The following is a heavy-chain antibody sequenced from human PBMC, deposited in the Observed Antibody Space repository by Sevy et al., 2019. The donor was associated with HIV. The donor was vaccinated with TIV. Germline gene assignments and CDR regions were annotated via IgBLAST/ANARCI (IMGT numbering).Heavy chain of an antibody. CDR2: ISGSGGST. CDR3: AKGDSGFYGLDV. D-gene: IGHD6-25*01. Sequence: GGSLRLSCAASGFTFSTYAMAWVRQAPGKGLEWVSGISGSGGSTYYADSVKGRFTISRDKSKNTLYVQMNSLRAEDTAVYYCAKGDSGFYGLDVWGQGTTVTVSS. V-gene: IGHV3-23*01. CDR1: GFTFSTYA. J-gene: IGHJ6*02.